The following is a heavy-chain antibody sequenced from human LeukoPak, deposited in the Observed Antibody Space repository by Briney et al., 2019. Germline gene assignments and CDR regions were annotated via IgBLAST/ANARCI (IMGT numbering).Heavy chain of an antibody. CDR1: GYTFTGYY. CDR3: ARDLGYCSSTSCYGWFDP. Sequence: ASVKVSCKASGYTFTGYYMHWVRQAPGQGLEWMGWINPNSGGTNYAQKFQGRVTMTRDTSISTAYMELSRLRSDDTAVYYCARDLGYCSSTSCYGWFDPWGQGTLVTVSS. CDR2: INPNSGGT. D-gene: IGHD2-2*01. J-gene: IGHJ5*02. V-gene: IGHV1-2*02.